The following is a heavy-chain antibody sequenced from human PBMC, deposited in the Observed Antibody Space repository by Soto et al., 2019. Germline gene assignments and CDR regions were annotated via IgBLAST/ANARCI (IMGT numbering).Heavy chain of an antibody. J-gene: IGHJ3*02. CDR1: GYSFTSYW. V-gene: IGHV5-10-1*01. Sequence: PGESLKISCKGSGYSFTSYWISWVRQMPGKGLEWMGRIDPSDSYTNYSPSFQGHVTISADKSISTAYLQWSSLKASDTAMYYCARPYCSGGSCYRDAFDIWGQGIMVT. D-gene: IGHD2-15*01. CDR3: ARPYCSGGSCYRDAFDI. CDR2: IDPSDSYT.